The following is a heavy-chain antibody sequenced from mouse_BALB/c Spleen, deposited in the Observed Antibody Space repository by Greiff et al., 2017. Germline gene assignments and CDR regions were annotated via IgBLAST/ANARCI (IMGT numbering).Heavy chain of an antibody. CDR2: ISSGGSYT. D-gene: IGHD1-1*02. J-gene: IGHJ4*01. V-gene: IGHV5-9-4*01. CDR3: ARYGGNYPYYYAMDY. Sequence: EVQGVESGGGLVKPGGSLKLSCAASGFTFSSYAMSWVRQSPEKRLEWVAEISSGGSYTYYPDTVTGRFTISRDNAKNTLYLEMSSLRSEDTAMYYCARYGGNYPYYYAMDYWGQGTSVTVSS. CDR1: GFTFSSYA.